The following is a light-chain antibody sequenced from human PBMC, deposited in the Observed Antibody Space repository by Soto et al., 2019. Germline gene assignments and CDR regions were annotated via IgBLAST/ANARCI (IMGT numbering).Light chain of an antibody. CDR2: GAS. CDR1: QSVSSSY. V-gene: IGKV3-20*01. J-gene: IGKJ4*01. Sequence: EIVLTQSPGTLSLSPGERATLSCRASQSVSSSYLAWYQQKPGQAPRLLIYGASNRATGIPDRFSGSGSGTEFTLTISSLQSEDFAVYYCQHYNNWIASFGGGTKVDIK. CDR3: QHYNNWIAS.